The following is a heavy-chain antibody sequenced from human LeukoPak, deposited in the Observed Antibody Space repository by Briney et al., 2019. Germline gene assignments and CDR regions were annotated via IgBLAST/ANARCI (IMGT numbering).Heavy chain of an antibody. V-gene: IGHV4-4*07. Sequence: SETLSLTCTVSSGSISSYYWSWIRQSAGKGLEWIGRIYASGFTNYNPSLQSRVTMSVDTSKNQFSLKLKSVTAADTAVYYCAAISLSGRGDLLDPWGQGTLVTVSS. J-gene: IGHJ5*02. D-gene: IGHD3-10*01. CDR1: SGSISSYY. CDR3: AAISLSGRGDLLDP. CDR2: IYASGFT.